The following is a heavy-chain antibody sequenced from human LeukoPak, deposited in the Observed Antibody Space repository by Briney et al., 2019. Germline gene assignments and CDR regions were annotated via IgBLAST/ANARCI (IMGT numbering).Heavy chain of an antibody. J-gene: IGHJ4*02. CDR3: AKERQLEPFDC. D-gene: IGHD1-1*01. Sequence: GGSLRLSCTASGFTFSNYGMHWVRQTPGKGLEWVAFVQNDESEKFFADSVKGRFTVSRDNSKNTLYLQMNSLRGDDTAVYYCAKERQLEPFDCWGQGTLVTVSS. V-gene: IGHV3-30*02. CDR1: GFTFSNYG. CDR2: VQNDESEK.